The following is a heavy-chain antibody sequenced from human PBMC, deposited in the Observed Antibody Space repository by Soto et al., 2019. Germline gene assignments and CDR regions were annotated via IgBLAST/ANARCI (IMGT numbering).Heavy chain of an antibody. CDR3: TTDPMDYGDYDYWYFDL. J-gene: IGHJ2*01. CDR1: GFTFSNAW. D-gene: IGHD4-17*01. CDR2: IKSKTDGGTT. Sequence: EVQLVESGGGLVKPGGSLRLSCAASGFTFSNAWMNWVRQAPGKGLEWVGRIKSKTDGGTTDYAAPVKGRFTSSRDDSKNTLYLQMNSLKTEDTAVYYCTTDPMDYGDYDYWYFDLWGRGTLVTVSS. V-gene: IGHV3-15*07.